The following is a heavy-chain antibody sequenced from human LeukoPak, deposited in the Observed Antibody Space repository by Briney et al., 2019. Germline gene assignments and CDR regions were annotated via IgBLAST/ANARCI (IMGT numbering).Heavy chain of an antibody. Sequence: GGSLRLSCAASEFSVGSNYMTWVRQAPGKGLEWVSLIYSGGSTYCADSVKGRFTISRDNSKNTLYLQMNSLRAEDTAVYYCARAGYSYGYPFDYWGQGTLVTVSS. J-gene: IGHJ4*02. CDR2: IYSGGST. CDR3: ARAGYSYGYPFDY. CDR1: EFSVGSNY. V-gene: IGHV3-66*01. D-gene: IGHD5-18*01.